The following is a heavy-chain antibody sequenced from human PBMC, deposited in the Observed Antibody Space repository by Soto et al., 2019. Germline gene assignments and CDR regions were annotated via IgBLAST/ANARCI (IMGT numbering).Heavy chain of an antibody. CDR1: GGSFSGYY. V-gene: IGHV4-34*01. D-gene: IGHD3-10*01. J-gene: IGHJ4*02. CDR3: ARGGRVVRGVIPF. Sequence: SETLSLTCAVYGGSFSGYYWSWIRQPPGKGLEWIGEINHSGSTNYNPSLKSRVTISVDTSKNQFSLKLSSVTAADTAVYYCARGGRVVRGVIPFWGQGTLVTVSS. CDR2: INHSGST.